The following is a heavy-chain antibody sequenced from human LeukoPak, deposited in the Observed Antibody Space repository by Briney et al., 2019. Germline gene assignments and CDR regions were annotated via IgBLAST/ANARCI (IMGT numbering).Heavy chain of an antibody. J-gene: IGHJ6*03. D-gene: IGHD6-13*01. CDR1: GFSFSSYS. CDR2: ITSSSSYT. Sequence: PGGSLRLSCAASGFSFSSYSMAWVRQAPGKGLEWVSFITSSSSYTYYADSLKGRFTISRDNAKNSLYLQMNSLRVEDTAVYYCARVYTSTWYLGYLHMDVWGKGTTVTVSS. CDR3: ARVYTSTWYLGYLHMDV. V-gene: IGHV3-21*01.